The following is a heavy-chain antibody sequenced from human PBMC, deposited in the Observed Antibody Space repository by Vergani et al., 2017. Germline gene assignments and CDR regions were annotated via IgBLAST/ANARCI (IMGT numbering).Heavy chain of an antibody. CDR3: TRGYGDYGAD. V-gene: IGHV4-4*03. D-gene: IGHD4-17*01. CDR1: GGSVSSSSW. J-gene: IGHJ4*02. Sequence: QMQLQESGPGLVKPPGTLSLTFAVSGGSVSSSSWWSWVRQPPGKGLEWIGEIYHSGTTNFNPSLKSRVTMSIDKSKNQFSLKMNSVTAADTAVYYCTRGYGDYGADWGQGILVTVSS. CDR2: IYHSGTT.